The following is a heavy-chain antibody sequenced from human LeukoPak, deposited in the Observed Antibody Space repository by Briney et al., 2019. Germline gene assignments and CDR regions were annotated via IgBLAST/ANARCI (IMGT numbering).Heavy chain of an antibody. D-gene: IGHD6-13*01. Sequence: PSQTLSLTCAVSGGSISSGAYSCNSIRQPPGNGLEWIGYIYHSGTTYYNPSLKSRVTISVDRSKNQFSLKLSSVTAADTAVYCCDRDQSSSWYWFDPWGQGTLVTVSP. CDR2: IYHSGTT. J-gene: IGHJ5*02. V-gene: IGHV4-30-2*01. CDR3: DRDQSSSWYWFDP. CDR1: GGSISSGAYS.